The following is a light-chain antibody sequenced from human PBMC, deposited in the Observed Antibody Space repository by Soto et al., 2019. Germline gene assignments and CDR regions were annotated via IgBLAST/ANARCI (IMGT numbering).Light chain of an antibody. Sequence: DIPLTQSPSFLSASVGDRVTITCRASQGISTFLAWYQQKPGKAPQRLIYAASTLQSGVPSRVSGSGSGTEFTLTLSSLQPEDVATYFCQQVNNYPLTCGGGTKVEIK. J-gene: IGKJ4*01. CDR1: QGISTF. CDR3: QQVNNYPLT. CDR2: AAS. V-gene: IGKV1-9*01.